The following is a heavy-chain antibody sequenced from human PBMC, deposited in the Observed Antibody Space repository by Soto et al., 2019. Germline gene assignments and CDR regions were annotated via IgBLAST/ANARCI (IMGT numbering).Heavy chain of an antibody. CDR1: GFTFGSYA. CDR3: AQDFGGRRPFHF. Sequence: EVQLLESGGGLVRPGGSLRLSCVASGFTFGSYAMTWVRQAPGKGLEWVSALTNSATTTYYADSVTGRFTISRDNSKNTLYLQRNNLRAEDTAVYYCAQDFGGRRPFHFWGQGTLVTVSS. V-gene: IGHV3-23*01. D-gene: IGHD1-26*01. CDR2: LTNSATTT. J-gene: IGHJ4*02.